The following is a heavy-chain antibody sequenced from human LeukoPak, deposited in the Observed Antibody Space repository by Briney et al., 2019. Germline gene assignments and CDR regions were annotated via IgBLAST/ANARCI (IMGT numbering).Heavy chain of an antibody. D-gene: IGHD4/OR15-4a*01. J-gene: IGHJ4*02. Sequence: ASVKVSCKASGYTFTDYGISWVRQAPGQGLEWMGWISGHNSNTKYAQKVQGRVTMTTDTSTSTAYMELGSLRSDDPAVYYCGRDLTDYGGNIVYWGQGTLVTVSS. CDR2: ISGHNSNT. V-gene: IGHV1-18*01. CDR1: GYTFTDYG. CDR3: GRDLTDYGGNIVY.